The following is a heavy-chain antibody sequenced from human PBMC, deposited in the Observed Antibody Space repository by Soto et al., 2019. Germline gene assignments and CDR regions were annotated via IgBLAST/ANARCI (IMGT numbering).Heavy chain of an antibody. CDR2: IYHSGST. CDR1: GGSISSSNW. Sequence: SETLSLTCAVSGGSISSSNWRSWVRQPPGKGLEWIGEIYHSGSTNYNPSLKSRVTISVDKSKNQFSLKLSSVTAADTAVYYCARPAGYDFWSGPLGGNDAFDIWGQGTMVTVSS. V-gene: IGHV4-4*02. D-gene: IGHD3-3*01. J-gene: IGHJ3*02. CDR3: ARPAGYDFWSGPLGGNDAFDI.